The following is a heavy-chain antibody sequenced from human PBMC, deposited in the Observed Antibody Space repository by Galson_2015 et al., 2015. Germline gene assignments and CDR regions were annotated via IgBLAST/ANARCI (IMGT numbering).Heavy chain of an antibody. CDR2: IDLVNGNT. V-gene: IGHV1-3*01. D-gene: IGHD3-10*01. CDR3: ARYGSGSFAY. Sequence: SVKVSCKASGYTFTTYAIHWVRQAPGQGLEWMGWIDLVNGNTKYPQKFQGRVSFTRDTSASTAYMEVNILTSEDTAAYYCARYGSGSFAYWGQGTLVTVSS. J-gene: IGHJ4*02. CDR1: GYTFTTYA.